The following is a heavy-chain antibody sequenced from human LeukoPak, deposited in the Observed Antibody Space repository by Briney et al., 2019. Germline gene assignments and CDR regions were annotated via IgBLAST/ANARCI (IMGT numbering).Heavy chain of an antibody. CDR1: GGSFSGYY. V-gene: IGHV4-59*01. CDR2: IYYSGST. Sequence: SETLSLTCAVYGGSFSGYYWSWIRQPPGKGLEWIGYIYYSGSTNYNPSLKSRVTVSVDTSKNQFSLKLSSVTAADTAVYYCARDVGKAFDIWGQGTMVTVSS. J-gene: IGHJ3*02. CDR3: ARDVGKAFDI.